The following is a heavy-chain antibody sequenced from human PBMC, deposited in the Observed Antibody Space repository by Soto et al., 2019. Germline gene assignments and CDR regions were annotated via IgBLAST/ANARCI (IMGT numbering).Heavy chain of an antibody. D-gene: IGHD2-21*01. J-gene: IGHJ3*02. Sequence: QITLKESGPTLVKPTQTLTLTCTVSGFSLSGDGVGVGWIRQPPGKALEWLALLYWDDDQRYSPSLKTRLTITKDTSKNQVVLPMTKMDPVDTATYYCAHAYGGTSWPNDAFDIWGQGTVVTVSS. CDR1: GFSLSGDGVG. V-gene: IGHV2-5*02. CDR3: AHAYGGTSWPNDAFDI. CDR2: LYWDDDQ.